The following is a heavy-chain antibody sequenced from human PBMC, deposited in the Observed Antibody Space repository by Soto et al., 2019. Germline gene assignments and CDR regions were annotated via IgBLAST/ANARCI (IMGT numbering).Heavy chain of an antibody. Sequence: SLRLSCARSRCSVSDHFMDWVRQAPVKGLQWVGRIQTIRQTYSTEYSAYLECTLSISRDESKNALYQQVDGLKTQDRAVYFCPCLRGPFGYWGPGTLVIVSS. V-gene: IGHV3-72*01. CDR1: RCSVSDHF. CDR2: IQTIRQTYST. J-gene: IGHJ4*02. CDR3: PCLRGPFGY.